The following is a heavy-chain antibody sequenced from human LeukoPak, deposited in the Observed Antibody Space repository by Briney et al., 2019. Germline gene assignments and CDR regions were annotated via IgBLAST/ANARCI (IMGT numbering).Heavy chain of an antibody. V-gene: IGHV3-30-3*01. Sequence: GGSLRLSCAASGFTFSSYAMHWVRQAPGKGLEWVAVISYDGSNKYYADSVKGRFTISRDNSKNTLYLQMNSLRAEDTAVYYCARNYGSGSYLEYYFDYWGQGTLVTVSS. CDR1: GFTFSSYA. CDR3: ARNYGSGSYLEYYFDY. J-gene: IGHJ4*02. CDR2: ISYDGSNK. D-gene: IGHD3-10*01.